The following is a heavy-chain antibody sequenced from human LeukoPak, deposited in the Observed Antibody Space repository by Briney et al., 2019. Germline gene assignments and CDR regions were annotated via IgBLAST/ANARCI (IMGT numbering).Heavy chain of an antibody. J-gene: IGHJ2*01. Sequence: GGSLRLSCAASGFTFDDYAMHWVRQAPGKGLEWVSGISWNSGSIGYADSVKGRFTISRDNAKNSLYLQMNSLRAEDTALCYCAKGEVVTAQGYFDLWGRGTLVTVSS. CDR3: AKGEVVTAQGYFDL. CDR1: GFTFDDYA. V-gene: IGHV3-9*01. D-gene: IGHD2-21*02. CDR2: ISWNSGSI.